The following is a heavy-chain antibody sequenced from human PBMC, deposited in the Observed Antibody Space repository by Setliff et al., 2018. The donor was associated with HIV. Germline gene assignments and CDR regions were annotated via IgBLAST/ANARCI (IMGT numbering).Heavy chain of an antibody. CDR2: IFPDDSDT. CDR1: GYTFTNYW. D-gene: IGHD1-7*01. J-gene: IGHJ4*02. CDR3: ARGTTGSRFFDY. Sequence: GESLKISCKGSGYTFTNYWIAWVRQMPGKGLEWMGSIFPDDSDTRYTPSIQGQVTISSDKSITTAYLQWGSLRASDTAMYYCARGTTGSRFFDYWGQGALVTVSS. V-gene: IGHV5-51*01.